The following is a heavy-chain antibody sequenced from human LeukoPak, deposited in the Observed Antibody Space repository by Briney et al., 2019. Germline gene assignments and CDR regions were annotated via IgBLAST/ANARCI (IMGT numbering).Heavy chain of an antibody. CDR1: GYTLTELS. J-gene: IGHJ4*02. CDR3: ATDGYNLDGFDY. V-gene: IGHV1-24*01. D-gene: IGHD5-24*01. CDR2: FDPEDGET. Sequence: ASVKVSCKVSGYTLTELSMHWVRQAPGKGLEWMGGFDPEDGETIYAQKLQGRVTMTEDTSTDTAYMELSSLRSEDTAVYYCATDGYNLDGFDYWGQGTLVTVSS.